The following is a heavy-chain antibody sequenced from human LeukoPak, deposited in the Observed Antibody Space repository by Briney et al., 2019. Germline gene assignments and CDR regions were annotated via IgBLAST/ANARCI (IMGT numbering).Heavy chain of an antibody. V-gene: IGHV3-66*01. D-gene: IGHD2-2*01. J-gene: IGHJ4*02. CDR3: ASLYCSSTSCPVDY. Sequence: GGSLRLSCAASGFXVSSNYMSWVRQAPGKGLKWVSVIYSGGSTYYADSVKGRFTISRDNSKNTLYLQMNSLRAEDTAVYYCASLYCSSTSCPVDYWGQGTLVTVSS. CDR2: IYSGGST. CDR1: GFXVSSNY.